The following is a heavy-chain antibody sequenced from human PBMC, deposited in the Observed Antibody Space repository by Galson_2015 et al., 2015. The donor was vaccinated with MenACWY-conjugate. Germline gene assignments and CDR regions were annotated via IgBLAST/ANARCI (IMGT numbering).Heavy chain of an antibody. Sequence: QSGAEVKKPGESLKISCNGTGYSFTNYWIAWVRQMPGKGLEWMGLIDPVDSNTRYSPSFQGQVTISADKSISTAYLQWTSLRASDTAMYYCARHPPGGRGMDVWGQGTTVTVSS. J-gene: IGHJ6*02. D-gene: IGHD1-26*01. CDR1: GYSFTNYW. CDR3: ARHPPGGRGMDV. V-gene: IGHV5-51*01. CDR2: IDPVDSNT.